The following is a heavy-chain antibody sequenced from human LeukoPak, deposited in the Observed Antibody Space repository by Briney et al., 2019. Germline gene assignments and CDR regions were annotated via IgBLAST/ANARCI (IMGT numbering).Heavy chain of an antibody. CDR1: GLTISNNG. V-gene: IGHV3-7*01. CDR3: AELGITMIGGV. D-gene: IGHD3-10*02. J-gene: IGHJ6*04. CDR2: IKLDGSEQ. Sequence: GGSLRLSCTDSGLTISNNGMSWVRQAPGQGLEWVANIKLDGSEQYYVDSVKGRFTISRDNSKNTLYLQMNSLRAKDTAVYYCAELGITMIGGVWGKGTTVTISS.